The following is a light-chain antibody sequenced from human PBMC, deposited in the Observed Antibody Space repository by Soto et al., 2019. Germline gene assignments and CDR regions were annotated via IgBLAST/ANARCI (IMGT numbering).Light chain of an antibody. V-gene: IGLV2-8*01. CDR1: SSDVGGHNH. J-gene: IGLJ2*01. CDR3: SSYAGSMNLI. CDR2: EVS. Sequence: QSALTQPPSASGSPGQSVTISCTGISSDVGGHNHVSWYQQHPGKAPKLMIYEVSKRPSGVPDRFSGSKSVNTASLTVSGLQAEDEADYYCSSYAGSMNLIFGGGTKLTVL.